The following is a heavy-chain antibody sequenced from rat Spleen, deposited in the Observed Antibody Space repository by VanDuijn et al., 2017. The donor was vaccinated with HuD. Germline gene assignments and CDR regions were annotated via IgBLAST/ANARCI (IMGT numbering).Heavy chain of an antibody. CDR3: ATTLLEAAISAYVMDA. CDR2: ISPSGGST. J-gene: IGHJ4*01. D-gene: IGHD1-2*01. Sequence: EVQLVESGGGLVQPGRSLKLSCAASGFTFSNYGMHWIRQAPTKGLEWVASISPSGGSTYYRDSVKGRFTISRDNAKSTLYLQMDSLRSEDTATYYCATTLLEAAISAYVMDAWGQGASVTVSS. CDR1: GFTFSNYG. V-gene: IGHV5-19*01.